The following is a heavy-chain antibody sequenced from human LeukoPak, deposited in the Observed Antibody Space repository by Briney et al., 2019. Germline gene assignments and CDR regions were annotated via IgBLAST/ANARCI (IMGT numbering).Heavy chain of an antibody. CDR2: ISYDGSNK. D-gene: IGHD2-8*01. J-gene: IGHJ4*02. CDR1: GFTFSSYA. Sequence: HPGGSLRLSCAASGFTFSSYAMHWVRQAPGKGLEWVAFISYDGSNKYYADSAKGRFTISRDNSKNTLYLQMNSLRAEDTAVYYCARDFYRTGVIYYFDYWGQGTLVTVSS. CDR3: ARDFYRTGVIYYFDY. V-gene: IGHV3-30-3*01.